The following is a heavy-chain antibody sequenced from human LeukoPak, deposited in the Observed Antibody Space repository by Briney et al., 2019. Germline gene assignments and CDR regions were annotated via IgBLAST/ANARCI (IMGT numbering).Heavy chain of an antibody. Sequence: PSETLSLTCTVSGGSISTYYWNWIRQPPGKGLEWIAYVFYSGSTNYNPSLKSRVTISVDTSKNQFSLKLNSVTAADTSVYYCARLQYSYGPTDYWGQGTLVTVSS. J-gene: IGHJ4*02. CDR3: ARLQYSYGPTDY. V-gene: IGHV4-59*08. CDR2: VFYSGST. CDR1: GGSISTYY. D-gene: IGHD5-18*01.